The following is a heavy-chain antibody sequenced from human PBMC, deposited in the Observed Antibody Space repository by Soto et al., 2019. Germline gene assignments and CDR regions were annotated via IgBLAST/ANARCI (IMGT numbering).Heavy chain of an antibody. D-gene: IGHD3-10*01. CDR2: IFHDGTA. CDR1: GVSISSGSW. Sequence: SETLSLTCAVSGVSISSGSWWTCFRQSPQRGLEYIGEIFHDGTANYYPSFERRVAISVDTSKNQFSLKLTSVTAADTAIYFCARLVYDTRLNYMYFDFWGQGTLVTVSS. J-gene: IGHJ4*02. V-gene: IGHV4-4*02. CDR3: ARLVYDTRLNYMYFDF.